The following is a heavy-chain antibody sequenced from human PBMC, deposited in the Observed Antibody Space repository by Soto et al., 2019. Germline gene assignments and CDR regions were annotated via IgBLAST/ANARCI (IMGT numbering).Heavy chain of an antibody. V-gene: IGHV4-30-2*01. D-gene: IGHD3-3*02. CDR3: ARTDGTNTLGYFDY. CDR1: GDSVSRDGYS. Sequence: PSETLSLTCAVSGDSVSRDGYSWNWIRQPPGRGLEWLGHIHHNGTTYYNPSLKRRVTISLDTSSNQDSLKLTSVTAADTAVYYCARTDGTNTLGYFDYWGQGALVTVSS. J-gene: IGHJ4*02. CDR2: IHHNGTT.